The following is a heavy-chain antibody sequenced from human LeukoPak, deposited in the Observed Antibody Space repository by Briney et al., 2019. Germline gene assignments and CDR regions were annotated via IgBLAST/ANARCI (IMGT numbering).Heavy chain of an antibody. CDR1: GYTSTSYG. Sequence: EASVKVSCKASGYTSTSYGISWVRQAPGQGLEWMGWISAYNGNTNYAQKLQGRVTMTTDTSTSTAYMELRSLRSDDTAVYYCARDPKKRYSSSTSCLVGVDYWGQGTLVAVSS. D-gene: IGHD2-2*01. J-gene: IGHJ4*02. CDR3: ARDPKKRYSSSTSCLVGVDY. V-gene: IGHV1-18*01. CDR2: ISAYNGNT.